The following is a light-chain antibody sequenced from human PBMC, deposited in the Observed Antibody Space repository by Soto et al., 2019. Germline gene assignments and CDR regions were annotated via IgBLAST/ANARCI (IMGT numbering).Light chain of an antibody. CDR2: AAS. Sequence: DIQMTQSPSSLSASVGDRITITCRASQSISRYLNWYQHKPGKAPKLLINAASSLERGVPSRFSGGGSGTDFTLNISSLQPDDFATYSCQQKYRATPWTLGQETTVDNK. V-gene: IGKV1-39*01. CDR3: QQKYRATPWT. J-gene: IGKJ1*01. CDR1: QSISRY.